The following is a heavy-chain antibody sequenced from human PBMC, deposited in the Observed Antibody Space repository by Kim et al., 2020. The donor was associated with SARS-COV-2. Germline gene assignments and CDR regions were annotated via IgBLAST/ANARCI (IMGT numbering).Heavy chain of an antibody. D-gene: IGHD6-19*01. CDR3: ARGLIAVAGTADFDY. V-gene: IGHV4-34*01. J-gene: IGHJ4*02. Sequence: PTLTSLVTISVDTSKTQFSLKLSSVTAADTAVYYCARGLIAVAGTADFDYWGQGTLVTVSS.